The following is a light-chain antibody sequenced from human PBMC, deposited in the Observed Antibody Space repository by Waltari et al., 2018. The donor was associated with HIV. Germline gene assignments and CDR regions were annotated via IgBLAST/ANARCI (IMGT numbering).Light chain of an antibody. CDR3: QSYDSSLSGSDV. CDR2: NNH. J-gene: IGLJ1*01. CDR1: SSNIGAGYD. Sequence: QSVLTQPPSVSGAPGQRVTISCTGSSSNIGAGYDVNWYQQLPGTAPKLLICNNHKPPSGAPDRFSGSKSGTSASLAITGLQVEDEADYYCQSYDSSLSGSDVFGTGTKLTVL. V-gene: IGLV1-40*01.